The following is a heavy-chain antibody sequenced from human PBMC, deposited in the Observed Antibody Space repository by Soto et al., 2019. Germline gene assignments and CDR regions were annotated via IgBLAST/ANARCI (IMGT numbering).Heavy chain of an antibody. J-gene: IGHJ5*01. CDR2: ISYDGSNK. D-gene: IGHD2-2*01. CDR1: GFTFNTYA. Sequence: QVQLVESGGGVVQPGRSLRLSCAASGFTFNTYAMHWVRQAPGKGLEWVAVISYDGSNKYYADSVKGRFTISRDNSKNTLYLQINSLRPEDTAVYYCARRYKDGRRDCISTSCLFDPWGQGTLVTVSS. V-gene: IGHV3-30-3*01. CDR3: ARRYKDGRRDCISTSCLFDP.